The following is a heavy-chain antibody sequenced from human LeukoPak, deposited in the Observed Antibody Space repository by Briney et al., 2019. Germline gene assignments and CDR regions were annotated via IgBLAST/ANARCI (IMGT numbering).Heavy chain of an antibody. CDR1: GFTFISYS. J-gene: IGHJ6*03. CDR3: GRVCNHYYYMDV. V-gene: IGHV3-48*04. CDR2: ISSSSSTI. Sequence: GGSLRLSCAASGFTFISYSMNWVRQAPGKGLEWVSYISSSSSTIYYADSVKGRFTISRDNDKNSLYLQMNTLRAEDTAVYYCGRVCNHYYYMDVWGKGTTVTVSS.